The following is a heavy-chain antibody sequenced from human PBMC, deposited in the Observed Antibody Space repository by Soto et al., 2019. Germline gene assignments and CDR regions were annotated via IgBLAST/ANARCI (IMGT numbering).Heavy chain of an antibody. Sequence: ITLKESGPTLVKPTQTLTLTCTFSGFSLNTGGVGVGWVRQPRGKAMEWLALIYWDDDERYRHSLRSRLNITKDTINDQVVLTMTNMDPEDTATYYCVRNWRYYGGDYYYGMDAWGQGTTVTVSS. CDR3: VRNWRYYGGDYYYGMDA. CDR1: GFSLNTGGVG. CDR2: IYWDDDE. D-gene: IGHD3-10*01. V-gene: IGHV2-5*02. J-gene: IGHJ6*02.